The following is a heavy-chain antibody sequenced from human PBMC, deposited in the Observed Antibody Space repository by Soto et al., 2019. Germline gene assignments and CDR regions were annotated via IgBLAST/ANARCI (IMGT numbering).Heavy chain of an antibody. CDR3: SGWHYHY. CDR2: TYYRSKWYN. V-gene: IGHV6-1*01. D-gene: IGHD6-19*01. J-gene: IGHJ4*02. CDR1: GDSVSSDSAA. Sequence: QVQLQPSGPGLVKPSQTLSLTCAISGDSVSSDSAAWNWIRQSPSRGLEWLGRTYYRSKWYNDYPQSVKSRITIKPDTSKDPFSLWMHSVTPEDTALYYCSGWHYHYWGQGPLVTVSS.